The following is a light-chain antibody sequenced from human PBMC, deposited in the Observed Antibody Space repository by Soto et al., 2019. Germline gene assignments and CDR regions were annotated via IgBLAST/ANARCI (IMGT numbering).Light chain of an antibody. Sequence: EIVMTQSPVTLSVSPGERATLSCRASQSVSSNLAWYQQKPGQAPRLLIYGASTRATGIPARFSGSGSGTEFTLTISSLQSEDFAVDFCQQYNNWPPWTFGQGTKVEI. CDR3: QQYNNWPPWT. CDR1: QSVSSN. J-gene: IGKJ1*01. V-gene: IGKV3-15*01. CDR2: GAS.